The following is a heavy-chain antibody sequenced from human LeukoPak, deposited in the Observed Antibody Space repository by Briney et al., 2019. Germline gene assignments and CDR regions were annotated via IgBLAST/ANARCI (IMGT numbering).Heavy chain of an antibody. CDR2: ISGSGGST. V-gene: IGHV3-23*01. Sequence: QPGGSLRLSCAASGFTFSSYAMSWVRQAPGKGLEWVSAISGSGGSTYYADSVKGRFTISRDNSKNTLYLQMNSLRAEDTAVYYCAKEPDYYDSTIGWFDPWGQGTLVTVSS. D-gene: IGHD3-22*01. CDR1: GFTFSSYA. CDR3: AKEPDYYDSTIGWFDP. J-gene: IGHJ5*02.